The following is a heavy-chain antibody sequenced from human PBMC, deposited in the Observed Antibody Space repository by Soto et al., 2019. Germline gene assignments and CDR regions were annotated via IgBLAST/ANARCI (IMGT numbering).Heavy chain of an antibody. CDR2: INPNSGGT. CDR1: GYTFTGYY. D-gene: IGHD1-26*01. V-gene: IGHV1-2*04. CDR3: ARDRWESNGNSPYYYYYGMDV. Sequence: ASVKVSCKASGYTFTGYYMHWVRQAPGQGLEWMGWINPNSGGTNYAQKFQGWVTMTRDTSISTAYMELSRLRSDDTAVYYCARDRWESNGNSPYYYYYGMDVWGQGTTVTVSS. J-gene: IGHJ6*02.